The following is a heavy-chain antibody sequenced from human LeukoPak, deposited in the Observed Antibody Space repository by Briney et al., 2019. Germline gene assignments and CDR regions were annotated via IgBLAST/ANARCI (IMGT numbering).Heavy chain of an antibody. V-gene: IGHV1-46*01. D-gene: IGHD2-2*01. CDR2: INPSGGST. CDR1: GYTFTIYY. J-gene: IGHJ4*02. Sequence: ASVNVSCKASGYTFTIYYMHWVRQAPGQGLEWMGIINPSGGSTSYAQKFQGRVTMTRDTSTSTVYMELSSLRSEDSVVSYYARDLSYCSSTSCFYDYWGQGILVTVSS. CDR3: ARDLSYCSSTSCFYDY.